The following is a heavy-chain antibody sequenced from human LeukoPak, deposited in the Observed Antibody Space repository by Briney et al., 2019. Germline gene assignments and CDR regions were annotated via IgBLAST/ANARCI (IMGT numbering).Heavy chain of an antibody. CDR1: GFTFSSCG. Sequence: GGSLRLSCAASGFTFSSCGMHWVRQAPGKGLEWVAFIRYDGSNKYYADSVKGRFTISRDNSKNTLYLQMNSLRAEDTAVYYCARMGSTVGPLWGQGTLVTVSS. D-gene: IGHD4-23*01. J-gene: IGHJ4*02. CDR3: ARMGSTVGPL. V-gene: IGHV3-30*02. CDR2: IRYDGSNK.